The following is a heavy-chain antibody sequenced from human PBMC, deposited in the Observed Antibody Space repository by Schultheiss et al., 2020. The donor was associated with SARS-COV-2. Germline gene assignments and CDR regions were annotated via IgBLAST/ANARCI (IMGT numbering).Heavy chain of an antibody. CDR1: GGSFSGYY. CDR2: INHSGST. Sequence: SETLSLTCAVYGGSFSGYYWSWIRQPPGKGLEWIGEINHSGSTNYNPSLKSRVTISVDTSKNQFSLKLSSVTAADTAVYYCARHPGGSYYNWFDPWGQGTLVTVSS. CDR3: ARHPGGSYYNWFDP. D-gene: IGHD1-26*01. V-gene: IGHV4-34*01. J-gene: IGHJ5*02.